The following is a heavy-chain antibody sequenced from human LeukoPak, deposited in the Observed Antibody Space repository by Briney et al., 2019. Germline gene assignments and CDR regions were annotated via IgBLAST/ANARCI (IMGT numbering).Heavy chain of an antibody. CDR3: ARVEYSSSAPIDY. Sequence: GGSLRLSCAASGFTFSTFAMIWVRQPPGKGLEWVSSIFPSGGEIHYADSVKGRFTISRDNAKNTLYLQMNSLRAEDTAVYYCARVEYSSSAPIDYWGQGTLVTVSS. CDR1: GFTFSTFA. J-gene: IGHJ4*02. D-gene: IGHD6-6*01. CDR2: IFPSGGEI. V-gene: IGHV3-23*01.